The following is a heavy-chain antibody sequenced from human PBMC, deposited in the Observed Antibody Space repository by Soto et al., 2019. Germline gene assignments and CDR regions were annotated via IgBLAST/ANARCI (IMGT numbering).Heavy chain of an antibody. V-gene: IGHV1-2*04. CDR3: ARAHAGYDRSGYGPDAALCHY. J-gene: IGHJ4*02. Sequence: QVQLVQSGAEVKKPGASVKVSCKASGYIFTGYYMHWVRQAPGQGLEWMGWISPNSGGTNYAQKFQRWVTMTRDPSLSTAYMEVSRLRSHDAAVYYCARAHAGYDRSGYGPDAALCHYWGQGTLVTVSS. CDR2: ISPNSGGT. CDR1: GYIFTGYY. D-gene: IGHD3-22*01.